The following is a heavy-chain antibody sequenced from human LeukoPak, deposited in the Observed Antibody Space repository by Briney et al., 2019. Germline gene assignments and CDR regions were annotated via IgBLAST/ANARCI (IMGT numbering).Heavy chain of an antibody. CDR1: GFTFSSYN. D-gene: IGHD1-26*01. Sequence: PGGSLRLSCAASGFTFSSYNMNWVRQAPGKGLEWVSSISTSGIYIYYADSVKGRFTISRDNAKKSLYLQMNSLRAEDTAVYYCARAPRVPRELPLYYYYYMDVWGKGTTVTISS. CDR2: ISTSGIYI. J-gene: IGHJ6*03. CDR3: ARAPRVPRELPLYYYYYMDV. V-gene: IGHV3-21*01.